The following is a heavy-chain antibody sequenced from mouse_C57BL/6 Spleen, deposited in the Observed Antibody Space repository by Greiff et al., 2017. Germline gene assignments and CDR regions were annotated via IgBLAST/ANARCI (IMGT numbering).Heavy chain of an antibody. D-gene: IGHD2-5*01. CDR1: GFTFSDYG. Sequence: EVKLMESGGGLVKPGGSLKLYCAASGFTFSDYGMHWVRQAPEKGLEWVAYISSGSSTIYYADTVKGRFTISRDNAKNTLFLQMTSLRSEDTAMYYCARDSKGAWFAYWGQGTLVTVSA. CDR3: ARDSKGAWFAY. J-gene: IGHJ3*01. CDR2: ISSGSSTI. V-gene: IGHV5-17*01.